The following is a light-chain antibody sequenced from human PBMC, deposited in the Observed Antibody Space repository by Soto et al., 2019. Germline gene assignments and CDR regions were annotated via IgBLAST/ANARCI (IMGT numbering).Light chain of an antibody. J-gene: IGLJ1*01. V-gene: IGLV2-14*01. CDR1: SSDVGGYNY. CDR3: CSYASSSTLYV. CDR2: DVS. Sequence: QSALTQPASVSGSPGQSITISCTGTSSDVGGYNYVSWYQQHSGKAPKLMIYDVSNRPSGVSNRFSGSKSGNTASLTISGLQAEDEADDYCCSYASSSTLYVFGTGTKLTVL.